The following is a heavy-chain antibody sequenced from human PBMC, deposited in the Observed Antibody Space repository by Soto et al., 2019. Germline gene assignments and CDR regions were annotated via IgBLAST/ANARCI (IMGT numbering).Heavy chain of an antibody. Sequence: EVQLLESGGGLVQPGGSLRLSCAASGFTFSSYAMSWVRQAPGKGLEWVSAISGSGGSTYYADSVKGRFTISRDNSKNTLYLQMNSLRAEDTAVYYCVKDPVFDKVTGHWGQGTLVTVSS. D-gene: IGHD3-10*02. J-gene: IGHJ4*02. V-gene: IGHV3-23*01. CDR1: GFTFSSYA. CDR2: ISGSGGST. CDR3: VKDPVFDKVTGH.